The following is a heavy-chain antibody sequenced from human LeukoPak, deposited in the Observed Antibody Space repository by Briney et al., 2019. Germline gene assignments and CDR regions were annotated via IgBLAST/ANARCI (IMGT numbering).Heavy chain of an antibody. J-gene: IGHJ4*02. CDR2: VYDSGTT. CDR3: ARHGGSFGYFDY. Sequence: SETLSLTCIGSGGSISTYYLSWIRQTPGKGLEWIGYVYDSGTTNYNPSLKGRVTISSDTSKNQFSLNLRSVNAADTAIYYCARHGGSFGYFDYWGQGTLVTVSS. V-gene: IGHV4-59*08. CDR1: GGSISTYY. D-gene: IGHD1-26*01.